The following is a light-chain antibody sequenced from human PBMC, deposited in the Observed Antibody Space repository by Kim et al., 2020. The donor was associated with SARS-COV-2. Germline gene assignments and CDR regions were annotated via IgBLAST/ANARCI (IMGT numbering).Light chain of an antibody. CDR1: QSLLYSNGYNY. J-gene: IGKJ2*01. CDR3: FQSLQIPRT. CDR2: LGS. V-gene: IGKV2-28*01. Sequence: DIVMTQSPPSLPVTPGEPASISCRSSQSLLYSNGYNYLDWYLQKPGQSPQLLIYLGSNRASGVPDRFSGSGSGTDFTLKISRVEAEDVGVYYCFQSLQIPRTFGQGTKL.